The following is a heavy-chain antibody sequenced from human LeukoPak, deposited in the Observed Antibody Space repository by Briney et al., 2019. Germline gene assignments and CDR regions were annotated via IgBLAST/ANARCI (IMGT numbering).Heavy chain of an antibody. CDR2: ISAYNGNT. CDR3: ARTIAVAGHDAFDI. Sequence: ASVKVSCKASGYTFTSYGNSWVRQAPGQGLEWMGWISAYNGNTNYAQKLQGRVTMTTDTSTSTAYMELRSLRSDDTAVYYCARTIAVAGHDAFDIWGQGTMVTVSS. V-gene: IGHV1-18*04. D-gene: IGHD6-19*01. J-gene: IGHJ3*02. CDR1: GYTFTSYG.